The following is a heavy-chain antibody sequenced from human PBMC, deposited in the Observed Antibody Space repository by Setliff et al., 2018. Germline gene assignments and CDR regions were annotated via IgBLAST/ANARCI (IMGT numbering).Heavy chain of an antibody. J-gene: IGHJ4*02. V-gene: IGHV4-34*01. D-gene: IGHD4-17*01. CDR3: ARFYGDYQFDY. CDR2: INHSGST. CDR1: GESFSGHY. Sequence: SETLSLTCAVYGESFSGHYWSWIRQPPGKGLEWIGEINHSGSTNYNPSLKSRVTISVDTSKNQFSLKLSSVAAADTAVYYCARFYGDYQFDYWGQGTLVTAPQ.